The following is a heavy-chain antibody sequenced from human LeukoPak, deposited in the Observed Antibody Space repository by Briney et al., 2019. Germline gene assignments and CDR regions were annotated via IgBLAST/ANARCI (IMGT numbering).Heavy chain of an antibody. Sequence: PSETLSLTCTVSGGSVSSSSYYWSWIRQPPGKGLEWIGYIYYSGSTNYNPSLKSRVTISVDTSKNQFSLKLSSVTAADTAVYYCARDGIENYFDYWGQGTLVTVSS. CDR2: IYYSGST. V-gene: IGHV4-61*01. D-gene: IGHD1-1*01. CDR3: ARDGIENYFDY. CDR1: GGSVSSSSYY. J-gene: IGHJ4*02.